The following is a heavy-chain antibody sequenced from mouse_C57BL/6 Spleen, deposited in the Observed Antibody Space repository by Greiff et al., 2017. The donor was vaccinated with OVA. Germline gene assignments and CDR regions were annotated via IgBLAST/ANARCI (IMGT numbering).Heavy chain of an antibody. D-gene: IGHD2-13*01. V-gene: IGHV1-82*01. CDR3: ARIVTGPAAMDY. CDR2: IYPGDGDT. J-gene: IGHJ4*01. Sequence: QVQLQQSGPELVKPGASVKISCKASGYAFSSSWMNWVKQRPGKGLEWIGRIYPGDGDTNYNGKFKGKATLTADKSSSTAYMQLSSLTSEDSAVYFCARIVTGPAAMDYWGQGTSVTVSS. CDR1: GYAFSSSW.